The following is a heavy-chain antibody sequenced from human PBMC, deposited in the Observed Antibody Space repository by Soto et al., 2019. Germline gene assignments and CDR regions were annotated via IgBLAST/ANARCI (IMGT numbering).Heavy chain of an antibody. CDR2: INPSGGST. CDR3: ARGGDISVAGTFFDWFDL. Sequence: ASVKVSCKASGYTFTSYYRHWVRHAPRQGLEWMGIINPSGGSTSYAQKFQGRVTMTRDTSTSTVYMELSSLRSEDTAVLYCARGGDISVAGTFFDWFDLLGQGNLGTIS. CDR1: GYTFTSYY. D-gene: IGHD6-19*01. J-gene: IGHJ5*02. V-gene: IGHV1-46*01.